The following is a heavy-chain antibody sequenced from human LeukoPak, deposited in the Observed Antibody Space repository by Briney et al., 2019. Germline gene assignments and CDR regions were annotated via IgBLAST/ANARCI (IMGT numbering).Heavy chain of an antibody. D-gene: IGHD3-10*01. CDR3: ARVHYYGSGIQRTNYGMDV. V-gene: IGHV1-69*13. CDR1: GYTFTSYG. J-gene: IGHJ6*02. Sequence: ASVKVSCKASGYTFTSYGISWVRQAPGQGLEWMGGIIPIFGTANYAQKFQGRVTITADESTSTAYMELSSLRSEDTAVYYCARVHYYGSGIQRTNYGMDVWGQGTTVTVSS. CDR2: IIPIFGTA.